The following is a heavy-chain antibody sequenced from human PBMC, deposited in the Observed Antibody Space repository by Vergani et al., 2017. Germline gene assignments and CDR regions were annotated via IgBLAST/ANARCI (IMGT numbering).Heavy chain of an antibody. V-gene: IGHV1-46*03. D-gene: IGHD3-9*01. J-gene: IGHJ4*02. CDR1: GYTFSNYY. CDR2: INPSGGHT. CDR3: ARGVYGILTGYRY. Sequence: QVQVVQSGAEVKKSGASVKVSCKTSGYTFSNYYMHWVRQAPGQGLEWMGIINPSGGHTNYAQKFQGRVTMTRDTSTSTVYMELSSLRSEDTAIYYCARGVYGILTGYRYWGQGTLVTVPA.